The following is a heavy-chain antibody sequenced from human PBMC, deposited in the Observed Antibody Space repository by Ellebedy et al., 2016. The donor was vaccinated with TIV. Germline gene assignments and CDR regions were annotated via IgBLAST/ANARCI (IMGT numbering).Heavy chain of an antibody. J-gene: IGHJ5*02. Sequence: ASVKVSCKVSGYTLTELSMHWVRQAPGKGLEWMGGFDPEDGETIYAQKFQGRVTMTEDTSTDTAYMELSSLRSEDTAVYYCATLESQWLVSGEFMFDPWGQGTLVTVSS. V-gene: IGHV1-24*01. CDR2: FDPEDGET. CDR3: ATLESQWLVSGEFMFDP. CDR1: GYTLTELS. D-gene: IGHD6-19*01.